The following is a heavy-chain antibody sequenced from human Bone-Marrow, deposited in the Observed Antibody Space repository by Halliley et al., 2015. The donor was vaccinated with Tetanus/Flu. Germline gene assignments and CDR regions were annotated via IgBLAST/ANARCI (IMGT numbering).Heavy chain of an antibody. J-gene: IGHJ6*02. D-gene: IGHD2-2*01. CDR2: INTGNGNT. Sequence: QLVQSGAEVKKPGASVRVSCEASGYTFSSFAMHWVRQAPGQRPEWMGWINTGNGNTKYSQKFQGRVSVTRGTSASTAYMDLSSLRSEDTAVYYCAKARCSSASCYVYYALDVWGQGTTVTVSS. CDR3: AKARCSSASCYVYYALDV. CDR1: GYTFSSFA. V-gene: IGHV1-3*04.